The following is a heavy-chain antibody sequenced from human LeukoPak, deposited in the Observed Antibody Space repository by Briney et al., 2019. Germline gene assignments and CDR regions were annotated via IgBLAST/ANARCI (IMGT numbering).Heavy chain of an antibody. D-gene: IGHD3-10*01. Sequence: GESLRLSCAASGFTFTTYWMSWVRQLPGKGLEWVANINQDGTEKYYVDSVKGRFTISRDNAKNSLYLQMNSLRAEDTAVYYCARIVLLTDAFDIWGQGTMVTVSS. J-gene: IGHJ3*02. V-gene: IGHV3-7*01. CDR1: GFTFTTYW. CDR3: ARIVLLTDAFDI. CDR2: INQDGTEK.